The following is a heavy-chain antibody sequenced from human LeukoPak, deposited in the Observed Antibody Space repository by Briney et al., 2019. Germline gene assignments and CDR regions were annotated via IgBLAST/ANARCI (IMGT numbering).Heavy chain of an antibody. CDR2: IYYSGST. Sequence: PSETLSLTCTVSGGSISSYYWSWIRQPPGKGLEWIGYIYYSGSTNYNPSLKSRVTMSVDTSKNQFSLKLSSVTAADTAVYYCAREVNYDYVWGSYRYDYWGQGTLVTVSS. CDR1: GGSISSYY. D-gene: IGHD3-16*02. V-gene: IGHV4-59*12. J-gene: IGHJ4*02. CDR3: AREVNYDYVWGSYRYDY.